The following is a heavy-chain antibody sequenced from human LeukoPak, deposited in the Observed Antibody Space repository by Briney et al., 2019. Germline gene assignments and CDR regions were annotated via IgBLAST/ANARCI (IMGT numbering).Heavy chain of an antibody. CDR1: GGSFSGYY. J-gene: IGHJ4*02. Sequence: SETLSLTCAVYGGSFSGYYWSWIRQPPGKGLEWIGEINHSGSTNYNPSLKSRVTISVDTSKNQFCLKLSSVTAADTAVYYCAREPYYDILTGSFDYWGQGTLVTVSS. CDR2: INHSGST. D-gene: IGHD3-9*01. CDR3: AREPYYDILTGSFDY. V-gene: IGHV4-34*01.